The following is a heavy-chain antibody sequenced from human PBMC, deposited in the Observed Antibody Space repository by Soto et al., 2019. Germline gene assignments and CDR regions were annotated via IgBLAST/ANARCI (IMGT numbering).Heavy chain of an antibody. CDR2: IIPIFGTA. J-gene: IGHJ6*02. Sequence: ASVKVSCKASGGTFSSYAISWVRQAPGQGLEWMGGIIPIFGTANYAQKFQGRVTITADESTSTAYMELSSLRSEDTAVYYCAETTFTDYYYYGMDVWGQGTTVTVSS. CDR1: GGTFSSYA. V-gene: IGHV1-69*13. CDR3: AETTFTDYYYYGMDV. D-gene: IGHD1-7*01.